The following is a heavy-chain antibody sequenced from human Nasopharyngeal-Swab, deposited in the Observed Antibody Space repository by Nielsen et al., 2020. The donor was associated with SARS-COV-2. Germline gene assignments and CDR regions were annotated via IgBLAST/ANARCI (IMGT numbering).Heavy chain of an antibody. Sequence: GESLKISCAGSGVTFSNAWMSWVRQAPGKGLEWVGRIKSKSDGGTTDYAAPVKGRFTISRDDSNNMLYLQMNSLKTEDTAVYYCTTCYMDVWGKGTTVTVSS. CDR3: TTCYMDV. CDR2: IKSKSDGGTT. V-gene: IGHV3-15*01. CDR1: GVTFSNAW. J-gene: IGHJ6*03.